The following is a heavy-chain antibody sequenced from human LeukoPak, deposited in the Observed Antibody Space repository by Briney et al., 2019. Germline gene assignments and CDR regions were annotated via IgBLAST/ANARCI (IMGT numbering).Heavy chain of an antibody. CDR2: ISSSSSYI. J-gene: IGHJ4*02. CDR3: TRALSSDNWFASH. D-gene: IGHD1-1*01. CDR1: GFTFSSYS. Sequence: GGSLRLSCAASGFTFSSYSMKWVRQAPGKGLEWVSSISSSSSYIDYADSVKGRFTISRDNAKNSLHLQMDSLRAEDTAVYYCTRALSSDNWFASHWGQGTLVTVSS. V-gene: IGHV3-21*01.